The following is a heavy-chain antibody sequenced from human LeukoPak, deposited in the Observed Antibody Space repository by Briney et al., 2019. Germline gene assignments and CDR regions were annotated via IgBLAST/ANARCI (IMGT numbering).Heavy chain of an antibody. D-gene: IGHD2-21*02. CDR3: ARGGSKAICGGDCYNH. CDR2: ISYDGSNK. CDR1: GFTFSSYE. Sequence: PGGSLRLSCAASGFTFSSYEMNWVRQAPGKGLEWVAVISYDGSNKYYADSVKGRFTISRDNSKNTLYLQMNSLRAEDTAVYYCARGGSKAICGGDCYNHWGQGTLVTVSS. V-gene: IGHV3-30*14. J-gene: IGHJ5*02.